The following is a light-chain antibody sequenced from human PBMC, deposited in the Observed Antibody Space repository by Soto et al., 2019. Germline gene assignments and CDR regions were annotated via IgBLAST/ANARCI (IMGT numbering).Light chain of an antibody. V-gene: IGLV2-8*01. Sequence: QSALTQPPSASGSPGQSVTIFCTGTSSDVGAYNYVSWYQQYPGKAPKLMIYEVTKRPSGVPDRFSGSKSGNTASLTVSGLQAEDEADYYCTSYVGNDIWVFGGGTQLTVL. CDR3: TSYVGNDIWV. CDR1: SSDVGAYNY. J-gene: IGLJ7*01. CDR2: EVT.